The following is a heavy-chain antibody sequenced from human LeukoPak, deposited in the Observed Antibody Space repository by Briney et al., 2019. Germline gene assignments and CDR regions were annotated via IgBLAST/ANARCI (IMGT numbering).Heavy chain of an antibody. CDR3: TRAVYSSGWYWDY. V-gene: IGHV3-49*04. D-gene: IGHD6-19*01. Sequence: GGSLRLSCTASGFTFGDYAMSWVHQAPGKGLEWVGFIRSKAYGGTTEYAASVKGRFTISRDDSKSIAYLQMNSLKTEDTAVYYCTRAVYSSGWYWDYWGQGTLVTVSS. CDR2: IRSKAYGGTT. J-gene: IGHJ4*02. CDR1: GFTFGDYA.